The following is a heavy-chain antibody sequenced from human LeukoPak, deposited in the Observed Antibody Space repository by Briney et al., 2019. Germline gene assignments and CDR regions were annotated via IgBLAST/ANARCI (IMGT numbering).Heavy chain of an antibody. CDR1: GFTFTSSA. CDR2: ISASGLST. CDR3: ARSRIVLHWFDP. V-gene: IGHV3-23*01. J-gene: IGHJ5*02. D-gene: IGHD2/OR15-2a*01. Sequence: PGGSLRLSCAASGFTFTSSAMSWVPQAPGERLEWVSTISASGLSTYHADSVTGRFTISRDNSKNTLYWQMNSLKAEDTAVYYCARSRIVLHWFDPWGQGSLVTVS.